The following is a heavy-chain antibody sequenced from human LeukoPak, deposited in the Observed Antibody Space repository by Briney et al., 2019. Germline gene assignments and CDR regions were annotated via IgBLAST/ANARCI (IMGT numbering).Heavy chain of an antibody. Sequence: SQTLSLTCTVSGGSISSGDYCWSCIRQPPGKGLEWIGRIYTSGSTNYNPSLKSRVTMSVDTSKNQFSLKLSSVPAADTAVYYCARLGSSTQDYWGQGTLVTVSS. V-gene: IGHV4-61*02. D-gene: IGHD2-2*01. CDR3: ARLGSSTQDY. J-gene: IGHJ4*02. CDR2: IYTSGST. CDR1: GGSISSGDYC.